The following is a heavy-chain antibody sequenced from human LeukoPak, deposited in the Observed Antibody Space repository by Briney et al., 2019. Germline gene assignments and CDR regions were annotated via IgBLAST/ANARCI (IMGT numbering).Heavy chain of an antibody. CDR2: ISGSSSYI. Sequence: GGSLRLSCAASGFTFSSYSMNWVRQAPGKGLEWVSSISGSSSYIYYADSVKGRFTISRDNAKNSLYLQMNSLRAEDTAVYYCARDLVGSSTSCYRFWGQGTLVTVSS. CDR1: GFTFSSYS. CDR3: ARDLVGSSTSCYRF. J-gene: IGHJ4*02. D-gene: IGHD2-2*01. V-gene: IGHV3-21*01.